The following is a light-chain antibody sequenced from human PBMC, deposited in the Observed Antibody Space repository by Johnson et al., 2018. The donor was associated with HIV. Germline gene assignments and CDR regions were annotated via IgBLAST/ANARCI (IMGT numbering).Light chain of an antibody. V-gene: IGLV1-51*01. CDR3: GTWDSSLSGV. Sequence: SVLTQPPSVSAAPGQKVTISCSGSSSNIGNNYVSWYQQLPGTAPKLLIYDNNMRPSGIPDRFSGSKSGTSATLGITGLQTGDEADYYCGTWDSSLSGVFGTGTKVTVL. J-gene: IGLJ1*01. CDR1: SSNIGNNY. CDR2: DNN.